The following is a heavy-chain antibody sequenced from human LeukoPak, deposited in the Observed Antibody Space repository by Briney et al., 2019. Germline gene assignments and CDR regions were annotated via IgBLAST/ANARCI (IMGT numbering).Heavy chain of an antibody. CDR1: GFTFSSYS. V-gene: IGHV3-21*01. CDR3: ARGADGVSSNSRGWFDP. Sequence: GGSLRLSCTASGFTFSSYSMNWVRQAPGKGLEWVSSISTSSSYIYYADSVKGRLTISRDNARNSLYLQMNTLRAEDTAVYSCARGADGVSSNSRGWFDPWGQGTLVTVSS. D-gene: IGHD2-15*01. J-gene: IGHJ5*02. CDR2: ISTSSSYI.